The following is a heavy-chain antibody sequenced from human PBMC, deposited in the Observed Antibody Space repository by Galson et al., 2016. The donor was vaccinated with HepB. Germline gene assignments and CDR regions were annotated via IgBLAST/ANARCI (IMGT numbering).Heavy chain of an antibody. Sequence: SVKVSCKASGYSFTSYYIHWLRQAPGQGLEWMGIINPRGGTTTYAKKFQVRVTMTRDTSTSTVYMELSSLTSEDTAVYYCAKMAPRPFWGQGTLVTVSS. D-gene: IGHD2-8*01. CDR2: INPRGGTT. CDR1: GYSFTSYY. J-gene: IGHJ4*02. V-gene: IGHV1-46*01. CDR3: AKMAPRPF.